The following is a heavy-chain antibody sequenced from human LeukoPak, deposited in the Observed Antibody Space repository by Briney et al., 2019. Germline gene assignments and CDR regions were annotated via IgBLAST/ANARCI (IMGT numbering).Heavy chain of an antibody. CDR3: AREEKTHNWFDP. CDR2: IYYSGST. V-gene: IGHV4-30-4*07. Sequence: SETLSLTCAVSGDSISSGGYSWSWIRQPLGKGLEWIGYIYYSGSTYYNPSLKSRVTISVDTSKNQFSLKLSSVTAADTAVYYCAREEKTHNWFDPWGQGTLVTVSS. J-gene: IGHJ5*02. CDR1: GDSISSGGYS.